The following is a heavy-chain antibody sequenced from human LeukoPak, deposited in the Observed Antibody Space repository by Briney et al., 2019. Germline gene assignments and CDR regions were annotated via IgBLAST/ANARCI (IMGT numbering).Heavy chain of an antibody. CDR2: IKPRGGST. CDR1: GYTFSNYY. Sequence: ASVKVSCKASGYTFSNYYIHWVRQAPGQGLEWMGIIKPRGGSTSYAQKFQGRVTMTRDTSTSTVYMELSSLTSEDTAVYYCARGAGYGDYSWFDPWGQGTLVTVSS. D-gene: IGHD4-17*01. V-gene: IGHV1-46*01. J-gene: IGHJ5*02. CDR3: ARGAGYGDYSWFDP.